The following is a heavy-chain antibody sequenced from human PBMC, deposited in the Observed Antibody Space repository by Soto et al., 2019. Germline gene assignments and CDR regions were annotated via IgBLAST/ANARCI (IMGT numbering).Heavy chain of an antibody. V-gene: IGHV1-18*01. D-gene: IGHD2-15*01. CDR2: ISSYNCNT. J-gene: IGHJ4*02. CDR1: GYTFTRYD. CDR3: ARGYCSGGSCYAYYFDY. Sequence: ASVKLSCKASGYTFTRYDISWVRQATGQGLAWIGWISSYNCNTNYAQKLQGRVTMTTDTSTSTAYMELRSLRSDDTAVYYCARGYCSGGSCYAYYFDYWGQGTLVTVSS.